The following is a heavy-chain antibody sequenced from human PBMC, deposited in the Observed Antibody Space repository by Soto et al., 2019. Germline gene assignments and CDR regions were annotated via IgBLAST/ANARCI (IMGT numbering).Heavy chain of an antibody. CDR3: ARAHHYDSSGHDAFDI. V-gene: IGHV1-69*02. D-gene: IGHD3-22*01. Sequence: ASVKVSCKASGYTFTSYSISWVRQAPGQGLEWMGRIIPILGIANYAQKFQGRVTITADKSTSTAYMELSSLRSEDTAVYYCARAHHYDSSGHDAFDIWGQGTMVTVSS. CDR1: GYTFTSYS. J-gene: IGHJ3*02. CDR2: IIPILGIA.